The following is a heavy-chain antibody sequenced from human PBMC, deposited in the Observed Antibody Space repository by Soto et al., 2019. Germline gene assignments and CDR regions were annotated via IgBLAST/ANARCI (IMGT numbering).Heavy chain of an antibody. J-gene: IGHJ6*02. CDR2: IYPGDSDT. D-gene: IGHD6-6*01. CDR3: ARHSEASSYQRAYYSYYGMDV. Sequence: PGESLKISCKGSGYSFTSYWIGWVRQMPGKGLEWMGIIYPGDSDTRYSPSFQGQVTISADKSISTAYLQWSSLKASDTAMYYCARHSEASSYQRAYYSYYGMDVWGQGTMVTLSS. CDR1: GYSFTSYW. V-gene: IGHV5-51*01.